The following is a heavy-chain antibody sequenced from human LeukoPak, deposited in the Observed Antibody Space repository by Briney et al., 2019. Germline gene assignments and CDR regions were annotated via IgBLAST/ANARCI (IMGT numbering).Heavy chain of an antibody. D-gene: IGHD3-10*01. CDR3: ARDLCYYGSGSYCNGYNWFDP. Sequence: GGSLRLSCAASGFTFSGYWMHWVRQAPGKGLEGVSYISSSSSYTNYADSVKGRFTISRDNAKNSLYLQMNSLRAEDTAVYYCARDLCYYGSGSYCNGYNWFDPWGQGTLVTVSS. CDR1: GFTFSGYW. CDR2: ISSSSSYT. J-gene: IGHJ5*02. V-gene: IGHV3-11*06.